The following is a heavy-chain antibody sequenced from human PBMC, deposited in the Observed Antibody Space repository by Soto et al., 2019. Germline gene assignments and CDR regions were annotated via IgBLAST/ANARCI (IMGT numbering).Heavy chain of an antibody. CDR1: GFTFSSYG. V-gene: IGHV3-30*18. Sequence: QVQLVESGGGVVQPGRSLRLFCAASGFTFSSYGMHWVRQAPGKGLEWVAVISYDGSNKYYADSVKGRFTISRDNSKNTLYLQMNSLRAEDTAVYYCAKSAGQLEHVDWFDPWGQGTLVTVSS. CDR3: AKSAGQLEHVDWFDP. J-gene: IGHJ5*02. D-gene: IGHD6-13*01. CDR2: ISYDGSNK.